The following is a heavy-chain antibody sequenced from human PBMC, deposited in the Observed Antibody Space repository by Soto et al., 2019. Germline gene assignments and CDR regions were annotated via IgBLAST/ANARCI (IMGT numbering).Heavy chain of an antibody. Sequence: LRLSCAASGFTFNTYAMTWVRQTPGKGLEWVSFITARGARTYYADPVRGRFTISTDSSRNTLYLQMNSLRPDDTAVYFCARYRSDGSASFDSWGQGTRVTVSS. CDR2: ITARGART. V-gene: IGHV3-23*01. CDR1: GFTFNTYA. CDR3: ARYRSDGSASFDS. D-gene: IGHD3-9*01. J-gene: IGHJ4*02.